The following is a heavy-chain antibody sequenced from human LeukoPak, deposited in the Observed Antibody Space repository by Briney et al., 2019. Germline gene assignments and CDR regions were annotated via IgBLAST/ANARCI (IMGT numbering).Heavy chain of an antibody. CDR3: ARDLGYGYYFYYYLDV. Sequence: SQTLSLTCTVSGGYISSYYWTWIRQPAGKGLEYLGRIHASGNTYYNPSLNSRVAISIDTSKNQFSLKVSSVAAADTAVYYCARDLGYGYYFYYYLDVWGKGTTVTVSS. CDR2: IHASGNT. V-gene: IGHV4-61*02. J-gene: IGHJ6*03. CDR1: GGYISSYY. D-gene: IGHD5-18*01.